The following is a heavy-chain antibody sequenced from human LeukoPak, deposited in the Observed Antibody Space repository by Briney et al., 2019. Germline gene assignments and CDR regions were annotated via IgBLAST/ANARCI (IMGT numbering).Heavy chain of an antibody. CDR3: AKDHTSTSDQDIVATILYFQH. D-gene: IGHD5-12*01. V-gene: IGHV3-23*01. J-gene: IGHJ1*01. CDR1: GFTYSSYA. Sequence: GGSLRLSCAASGFTYSSYAMSWVRQAPGRGLEGVSAISGSGGSTYYADSVKGRFTISRDNTKNTLYLKMNSLRAEDTAVYYCAKDHTSTSDQDIVATILYFQHWGQGTLVTVSS. CDR2: ISGSGGST.